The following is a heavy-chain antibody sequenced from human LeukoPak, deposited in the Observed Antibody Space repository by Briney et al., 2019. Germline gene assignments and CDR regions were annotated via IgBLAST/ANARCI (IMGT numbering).Heavy chain of an antibody. J-gene: IGHJ6*04. D-gene: IGHD3-3*01. CDR3: ARLEAV. V-gene: IGHV3-7*01. CDR1: GFTYSWFW. Sequence: GGSLRLSCAASGFTYSWFWMSWVRQAPGKGLEWVANIKEDGSEKYYVDSVKGRFTISRDNAKNSLYLQMNSLRVEDTAVYYCARLEAVWGKGTTVTVSS. CDR2: IKEDGSEK.